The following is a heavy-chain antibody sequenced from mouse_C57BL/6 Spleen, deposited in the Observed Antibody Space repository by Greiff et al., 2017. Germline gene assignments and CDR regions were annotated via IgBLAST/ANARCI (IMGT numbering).Heavy chain of an antibody. V-gene: IGHV5-15*01. CDR3: ARRLTEVLATRSMDY. Sequence: EVKLVQSGGGLVQPGGSLKLSCAASGFTFSDYGMAWVRQAPRKGPEWVAFISNLAYSIYYADTVTGRFTITRENAKNTVYLEMSSLRSEDTAMYYCARRLTEVLATRSMDYWGQGTSVTVSS. CDR2: ISNLAYSI. D-gene: IGHD1-1*01. CDR1: GFTFSDYG. J-gene: IGHJ4*01.